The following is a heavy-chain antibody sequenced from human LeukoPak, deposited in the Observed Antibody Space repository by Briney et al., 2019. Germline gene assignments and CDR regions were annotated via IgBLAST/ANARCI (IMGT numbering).Heavy chain of an antibody. J-gene: IGHJ6*02. CDR3: ARFPNTAMVMGLEYYYYGMDV. Sequence: DSVKVSCKASGYTFTSYYIHWVRQAPGQGLEWMGIINPSGGSTSYAQKFQGRVTMTRDTSTSTVYMELSSLRSEDTAVYYCARFPNTAMVMGLEYYYYGMDVWGQGTTVTVSS. D-gene: IGHD5-18*01. CDR2: INPSGGST. CDR1: GYTFTSYY. V-gene: IGHV1-46*01.